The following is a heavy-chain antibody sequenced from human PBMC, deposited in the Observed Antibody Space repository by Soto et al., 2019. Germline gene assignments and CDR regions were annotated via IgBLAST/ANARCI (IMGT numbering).Heavy chain of an antibody. CDR3: ARELYSGGDCYLSFEYDY. CDR1: GYTFTSYG. V-gene: IGHV1-18*03. Sequence: QVQLVQSGAEVKKPGASVKVSCKASGYTFTSYGISWVRQAPGQGLEWMGWISAYNGNTNYAQKLQGRVTMTTDTSMYTDCIELSSLRSDDMAVYYCARELYSGGDCYLSFEYDYLGQGTLVTVSS. CDR2: ISAYNGNT. D-gene: IGHD2-21*01. J-gene: IGHJ4*02.